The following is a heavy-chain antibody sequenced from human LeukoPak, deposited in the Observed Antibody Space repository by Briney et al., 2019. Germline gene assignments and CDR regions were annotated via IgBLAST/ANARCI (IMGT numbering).Heavy chain of an antibody. CDR3: ARGHVLLGYCSSTSCSPYYYGMDV. V-gene: IGHV1-69*13. Sequence: SVKVSCKASGGTFISYAISWVRQAPGQGLEWMGGIIPIFGTANYAQKFQGRVTITADESTSTAYMELSSLRSEDTAVYYCARGHVLLGYCSSTSCSPYYYGMDVWGQGTTVTVSS. J-gene: IGHJ6*02. D-gene: IGHD2-2*01. CDR1: GGTFISYA. CDR2: IIPIFGTA.